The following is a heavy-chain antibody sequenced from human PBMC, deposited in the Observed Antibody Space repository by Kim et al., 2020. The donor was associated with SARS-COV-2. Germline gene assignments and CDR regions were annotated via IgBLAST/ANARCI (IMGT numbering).Heavy chain of an antibody. V-gene: IGHV4-31*03. CDR2: IYYSGST. Sequence: SETLSLTCTVSGGSISSGGYYWSWIRQHPGKGLEWIGYIYYSGSTYYNPSLKSRVTISVDTSKNQFSLKLSSVTAADTAVYYCARVSSFWIVVDRGYAFDIWGQGTMVTVSS. D-gene: IGHD3-22*01. J-gene: IGHJ3*02. CDR3: ARVSSFWIVVDRGYAFDI. CDR1: GGSISSGGYY.